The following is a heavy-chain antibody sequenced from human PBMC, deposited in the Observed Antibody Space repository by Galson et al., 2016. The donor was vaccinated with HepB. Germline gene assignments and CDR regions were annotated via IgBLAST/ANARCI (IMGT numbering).Heavy chain of an antibody. CDR1: GYTFNDYW. Sequence: QSGAEVKKPGESLKISCRGSGYTFNDYWIAWVRQVPGKGLEYMGMIFPDDFDTRYSPSFQGHVTISVGRSTKTAYLQWTSLGASDTATYFCARPTNDAYEYDSSGFSYWGQGTRVIVSS. J-gene: IGHJ4*02. CDR3: ARPTNDAYEYDSSGFSY. CDR2: IFPDDFDT. V-gene: IGHV5-51*01. D-gene: IGHD3-22*01.